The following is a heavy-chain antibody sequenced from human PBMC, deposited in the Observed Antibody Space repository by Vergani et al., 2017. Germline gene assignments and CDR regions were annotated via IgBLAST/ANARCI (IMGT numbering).Heavy chain of an antibody. D-gene: IGHD2-2*02. CDR3: ARVPIVVVPAAIASYYFDY. CDR2: INPNSGGT. V-gene: IGHV1-2*02. CDR1: GYTFTSYG. J-gene: IGHJ4*02. Sequence: QVQLVQSGAEVKKPGASVKVSCKASGYTFTSYGISWVRQAPGQGLEWMGWINPNSGGTNYAQKFQGRVTMTRDTSISTAYMELSRLRSDDTAVYYCARVPIVVVPAAIASYYFDYWGQGTLVTVSS.